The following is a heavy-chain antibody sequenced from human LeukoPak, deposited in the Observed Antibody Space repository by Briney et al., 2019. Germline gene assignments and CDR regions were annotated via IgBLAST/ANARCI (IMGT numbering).Heavy chain of an antibody. J-gene: IGHJ4*02. Sequence: GSSVKVSCKASGGTFSSYAISWVRQAPGQGLEWMGWINPNSGGTNYAQKFQGRVTMTRDTSISTAYMELSRLRSDDTAVYYCARATPYDSSGYFDYWGQGTLVTVSS. D-gene: IGHD3-22*01. CDR2: INPNSGGT. CDR1: GGTFSSYA. CDR3: ARATPYDSSGYFDY. V-gene: IGHV1-2*02.